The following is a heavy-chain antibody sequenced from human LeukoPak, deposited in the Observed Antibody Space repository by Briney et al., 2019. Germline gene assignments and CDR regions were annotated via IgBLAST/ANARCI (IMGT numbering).Heavy chain of an antibody. CDR2: VYTTGST. CDR1: DGSISSGSYY. D-gene: IGHD1-26*01. CDR3: ARGYDGNYILAH. V-gene: IGHV4-61*02. Sequence: SETLSPTCTVSDGSISSGSYYWSWIRQPAGKGLSWIGRVYTTGSTNYNHSRKSRVTISLATSKNQFSLKLSSVTAADTAVYYCARGYDGNYILAHWGQGTLVTVSS. J-gene: IGHJ4*02.